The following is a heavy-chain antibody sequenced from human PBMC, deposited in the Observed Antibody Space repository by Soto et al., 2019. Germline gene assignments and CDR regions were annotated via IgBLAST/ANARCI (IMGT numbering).Heavy chain of an antibody. CDR3: ARDGYYYDSSGYLDY. J-gene: IGHJ4*02. V-gene: IGHV3-30-3*01. D-gene: IGHD3-22*01. Sequence: PGGSLRLSCAASGFTFSSYAMHWVRQAPGKGLEWVAVISYDGSNKYYADSVKGRFTISRDNSKNPLYLQMNSLRAEDTAVYYCARDGYYYDSSGYLDYWGQGTLVTVSS. CDR2: ISYDGSNK. CDR1: GFTFSSYA.